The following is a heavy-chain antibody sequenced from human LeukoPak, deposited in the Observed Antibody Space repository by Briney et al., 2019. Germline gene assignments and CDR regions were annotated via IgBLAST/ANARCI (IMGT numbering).Heavy chain of an antibody. Sequence: GGSLRLSCAASGLTFSSYGMHWVRQAPGKGREWVAVIWYDGSDKYYADSVKGRFTISRDNSKNTLYLQMNSLRAEDTAVYYCARGLERRGGFGYWGQGTLVTVSS. J-gene: IGHJ4*02. D-gene: IGHD1-1*01. CDR1: GLTFSSYG. CDR2: IWYDGSDK. V-gene: IGHV3-33*01. CDR3: ARGLERRGGFGY.